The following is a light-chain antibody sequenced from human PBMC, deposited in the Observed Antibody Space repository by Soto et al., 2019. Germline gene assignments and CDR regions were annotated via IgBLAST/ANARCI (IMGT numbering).Light chain of an antibody. CDR1: SSVVGSYNL. CDR2: EGS. J-gene: IGLJ1*01. V-gene: IGLV2-23*01. Sequence: QSVLTQPASVSGSPGQSITISCTGTSSVVGSYNLVSWYQQHPGKAPKLMIYEGSKRPSGVSNRFSGSKSGNTASLTISGLQAEDEADYYCCSYAGRSTYAFGTGTKVTVL. CDR3: CSYAGRSTYA.